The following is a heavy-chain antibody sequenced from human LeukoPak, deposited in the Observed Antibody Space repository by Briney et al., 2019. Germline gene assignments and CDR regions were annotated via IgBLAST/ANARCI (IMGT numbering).Heavy chain of an antibody. V-gene: IGHV4-34*01. J-gene: IGHJ4*02. CDR2: INHSGST. D-gene: IGHD2-15*01. CDR1: GGSFSGYY. CDR3: ARLPLRCSGGSCYPYFDY. Sequence: PSETLSLTCAVYGGSFSGYYWSWIRQPPGKGLEWIGEINHSGSTNYNPSLKSRVTISVDKSKNQFSLKLSSATAADTAVYYCARLPLRCSGGSCYPYFDYWGQGTLVTVSS.